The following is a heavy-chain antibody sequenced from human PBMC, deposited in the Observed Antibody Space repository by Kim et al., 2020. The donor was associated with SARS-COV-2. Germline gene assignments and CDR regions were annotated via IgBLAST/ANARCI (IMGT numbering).Heavy chain of an antibody. CDR3: GRDNVDGVVVYVFEI. CDR1: GGSLSHYE. CDR2: FIPISATI. Sequence: SVKVSCKASGGSLSHYEFNWVRQAPGQGLEWMGGFIPISATINYAQQFQGRVTIPADESTNTVNMELSSLRSEDTAMFYCGRDNVDGVVVYVFEIWAQGQWSSSLQ. V-gene: IGHV1-69*13. J-gene: IGHJ3*02. D-gene: IGHD2-21*01.